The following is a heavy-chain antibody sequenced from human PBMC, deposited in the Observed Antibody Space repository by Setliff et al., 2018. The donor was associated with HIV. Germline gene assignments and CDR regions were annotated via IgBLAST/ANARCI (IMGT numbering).Heavy chain of an antibody. CDR3: ARDSGTNDHFLSPYYGALDF. J-gene: IGHJ4*02. Sequence: ASVKVSCKSSGYPFADHYLHWVRQAPGQGLQWMGWINPRSGVTKYAKNFQGRFIMTTDTTINTAYMQLERLTSDDTALYYCARDSGTNDHFLSPYYGALDFWGLGTLVTVSS. CDR1: GYPFADHY. D-gene: IGHD3-3*02. V-gene: IGHV1-2*02. CDR2: INPRSGVT.